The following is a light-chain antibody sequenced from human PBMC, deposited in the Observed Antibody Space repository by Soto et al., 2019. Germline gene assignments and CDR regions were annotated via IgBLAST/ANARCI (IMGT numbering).Light chain of an antibody. Sequence: QSALTQPASVSGSPGQSITISCTGTSSDVGGQNAVSWYQQHPGKAPKFIIYDVSKRPSGVSSRFSGSKSGNTASLTISGLQAEDEADCYCCSYAGSSTVVFGGGTKLTVL. CDR3: CSYAGSSTVV. CDR2: DVS. J-gene: IGLJ2*01. V-gene: IGLV2-23*02. CDR1: SSDVGGQNA.